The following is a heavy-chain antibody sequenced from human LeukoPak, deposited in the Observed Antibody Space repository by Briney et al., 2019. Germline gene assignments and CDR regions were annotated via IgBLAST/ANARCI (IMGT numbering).Heavy chain of an antibody. D-gene: IGHD3-22*01. J-gene: IGHJ4*02. CDR2: IYYSGST. CDR3: ARFAPYDSSGAIDN. CDR1: GGSISSSSYD. Sequence: SSETLSLTCTVSGGSISSSSYDWGWIRQPRGKGLEWIGSIYYSGSTYYNPSLQSRVTISVDTSKNQFSLKLSSVTAADTAVYYCARFAPYDSSGAIDNWGQGTLVTVSS. V-gene: IGHV4-39*01.